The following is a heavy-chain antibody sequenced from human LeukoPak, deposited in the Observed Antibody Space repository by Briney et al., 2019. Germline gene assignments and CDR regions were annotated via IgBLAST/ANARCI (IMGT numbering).Heavy chain of an antibody. Sequence: SETLSLTCTVSGGSISSYYWSWTRQPAGKGLEWIGRIYTSGSTNYNPSLKSRVTMSVDTSKNQFSLKLSSVTAADTAVYYCARINSSGYYYYLDYWGQGTLVTVSS. J-gene: IGHJ4*02. CDR1: GGSISSYY. D-gene: IGHD3-22*01. V-gene: IGHV4-4*07. CDR2: IYTSGST. CDR3: ARINSSGYYYYLDY.